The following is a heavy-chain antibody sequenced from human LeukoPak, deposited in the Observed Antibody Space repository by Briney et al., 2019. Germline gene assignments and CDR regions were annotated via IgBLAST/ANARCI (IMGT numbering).Heavy chain of an antibody. Sequence: SETLSLTCTVSGGSITSYYWSWIRQPPGKGLEWIGYIYYSGTTNYNPSLKSRVTISVDTSKNQFSLKLSSVTAADTAVYYCARTTEGGYTYDYFYYYYMDVWGKGTTVTISS. CDR1: GGSITSYY. CDR2: IYYSGTT. J-gene: IGHJ6*03. CDR3: ARTTEGGYTYDYFYYYYMDV. V-gene: IGHV4-59*01. D-gene: IGHD5-18*01.